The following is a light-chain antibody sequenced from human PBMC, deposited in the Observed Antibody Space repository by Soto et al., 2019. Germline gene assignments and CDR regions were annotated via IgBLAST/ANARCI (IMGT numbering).Light chain of an antibody. J-gene: IGKJ1*01. Sequence: EIVMTQSPATLSVSPGERATLSCRASQSVSNNLAWYKQKSGQAPRLPIYGASIRATGIPARFSGSGSGTDFTLTISSLQSEDFAVYYCQQYNNWPPWTFGQGTKVDIK. V-gene: IGKV3D-15*01. CDR1: QSVSNN. CDR2: GAS. CDR3: QQYNNWPPWT.